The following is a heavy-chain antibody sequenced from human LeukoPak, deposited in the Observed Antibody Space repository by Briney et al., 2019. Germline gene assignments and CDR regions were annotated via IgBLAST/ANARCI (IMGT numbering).Heavy chain of an antibody. V-gene: IGHV4-38-2*02. CDR1: GDSISSGYY. D-gene: IGHD4/OR15-4a*01. Sequence: PSETLSLTCSVSGDSISSGYYWGWIRQPPGKGLEWIGSMYHTGRTDDNPSLKSRVTMSVDTSKNQFSLRLSSVTAADTAVYYCATYGATSSYYYHFYMDVWGKGTTVTVSS. J-gene: IGHJ6*03. CDR3: ATYGATSSYYYHFYMDV. CDR2: MYHTGRT.